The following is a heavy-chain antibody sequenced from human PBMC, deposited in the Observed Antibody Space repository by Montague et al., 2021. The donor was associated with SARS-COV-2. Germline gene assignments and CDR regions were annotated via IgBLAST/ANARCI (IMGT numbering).Heavy chain of an antibody. D-gene: IGHD2-15*01. Sequence: LGKVSCKASGYPFTGYYMHWVRQAPGQGLEWMGWINPNSGDTNYAQKFQGRVTMTRDTSISTAYMDLSRLRSDDTAVYHCARGIGYSQFDCWGQGTLVTVSS. J-gene: IGHJ4*02. CDR3: ARGIGYSQFDC. CDR1: GYPFTGYY. V-gene: IGHV1-2*02. CDR2: INPNSGDT.